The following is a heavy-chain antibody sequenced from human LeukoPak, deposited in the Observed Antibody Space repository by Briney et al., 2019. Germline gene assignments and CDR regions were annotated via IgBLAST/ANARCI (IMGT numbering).Heavy chain of an antibody. Sequence: PSETLSLTCTVSGGSISSSSYYWGWIRQPPGKGLEWIGSIYYSGSTYYNPSLKSRVTISVDTSKNQFSLKLSSVTAADTAVYYCARPKKYGYSSGWAFDYWGQGTLVTVSS. D-gene: IGHD6-19*01. CDR1: GGSISSSSYY. CDR3: ARPKKYGYSSGWAFDY. J-gene: IGHJ4*02. CDR2: IYYSGST. V-gene: IGHV4-39*01.